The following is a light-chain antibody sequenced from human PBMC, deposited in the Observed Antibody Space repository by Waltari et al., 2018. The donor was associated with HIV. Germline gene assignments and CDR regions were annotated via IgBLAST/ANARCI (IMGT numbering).Light chain of an antibody. CDR1: NSDIGVNT. CDR3: SAWDDTLHVV. CDR2: RSH. Sequence: QSVLTQPPSVSGLPGQKVTISCSGSNSDIGVNTVNWYQQFPGRAPKLVAYRSHQRPSGVPDRFSGSKSGTSASLAIYGVQAEDEATYFCSAWDDTLHVVFGGGTKLTVL. V-gene: IGLV1-44*01. J-gene: IGLJ3*02.